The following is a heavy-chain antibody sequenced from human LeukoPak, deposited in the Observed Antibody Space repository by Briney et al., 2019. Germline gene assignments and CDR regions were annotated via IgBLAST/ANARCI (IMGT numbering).Heavy chain of an antibody. V-gene: IGHV3-21*01. CDR1: GFTFSSYS. Sequence: GGSLRLSCAASGFTFSSYSMNWVRQAPGKGLEWVSSISSCSSYIYYADSVKGRFTISRDNAKNSLYLQMNSLRAEDTAVYYCARDSSGYFIDYWGQGTLVTVSS. CDR3: ARDSSGYFIDY. D-gene: IGHD3-22*01. CDR2: ISSCSSYI. J-gene: IGHJ4*02.